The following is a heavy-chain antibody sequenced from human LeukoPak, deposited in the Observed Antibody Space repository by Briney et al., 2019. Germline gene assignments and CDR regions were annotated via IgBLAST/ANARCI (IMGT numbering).Heavy chain of an antibody. J-gene: IGHJ4*02. V-gene: IGHV2-5*04. CDR1: GFSLSTSGVA. CDR3: VKPTRSGYYTGFFN. CDR2: IYYDDDK. Sequence: GSGPTLVKPTQTLTLTCTFSGFSLSTSGVAVGWVRQSPGKALEWLAIIYYDDDKNYSPSLKRRLTITKDTSKNQVVLTMTTVDPVDTGTYFCVKPTRSGYYTGFFNWGQGTLVTVSS. D-gene: IGHD3-3*01.